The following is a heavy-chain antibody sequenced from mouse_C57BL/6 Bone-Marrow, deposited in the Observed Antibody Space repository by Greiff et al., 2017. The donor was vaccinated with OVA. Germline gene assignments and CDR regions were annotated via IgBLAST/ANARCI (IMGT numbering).Heavy chain of an antibody. CDR2: IRLKSDNYAT. J-gene: IGHJ4*01. Sequence: EVKVVESGGGLVQPGGSMKLSCVASGFTFSNYWMNWVRQSPEKGLEWVAQIRLKSDNYATHYAESVKGRFTISRDDSKSSVYLQMNNLRAEDTGIYYCTKVTGTGDYYAMDYWGQGTSVTVSS. CDR1: GFTFSNYW. D-gene: IGHD4-1*01. CDR3: TKVTGTGDYYAMDY. V-gene: IGHV6-3*01.